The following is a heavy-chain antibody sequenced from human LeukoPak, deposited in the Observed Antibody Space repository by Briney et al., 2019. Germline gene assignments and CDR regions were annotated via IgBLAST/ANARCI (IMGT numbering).Heavy chain of an antibody. J-gene: IGHJ3*01. CDR1: GGSISSDY. CDR3: ARRVWSGYRDVFDL. D-gene: IGHD3-3*01. Sequence: SETLSLTCTVSGGSISSDYWSWIRRSPGKGLEWIGYVYYRGTTSYNSSLKSRGTISVDTSKSQFSLKLSSVTAADTAVYYCARRVWSGYRDVFDLWGQGTMVTVSS. V-gene: IGHV4-59*08. CDR2: VYYRGTT.